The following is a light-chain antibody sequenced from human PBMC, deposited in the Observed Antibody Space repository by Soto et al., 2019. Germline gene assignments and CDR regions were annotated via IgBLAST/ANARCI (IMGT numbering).Light chain of an antibody. CDR3: DSYTSGSSYV. CDR1: SSHVGGYSY. Sequence: QSALTQPASVSASPGQSITVSCTGTSSHVGGYSYVSWYQQHPGKAPKLMIYDVSYRPSGVSDRFSGSKSGNTASLTISGLQSEDEADYYCDSYTSGSSYVFGTGTKVTVL. CDR2: DVS. J-gene: IGLJ1*01. V-gene: IGLV2-14*01.